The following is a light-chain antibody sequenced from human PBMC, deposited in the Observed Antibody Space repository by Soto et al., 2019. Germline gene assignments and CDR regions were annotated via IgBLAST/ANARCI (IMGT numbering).Light chain of an antibody. CDR1: ASDVGSYKL. V-gene: IGLV2-23*01. Sequence: QSALTQPASVSGSPGQSITISCTGTASDVGSYKLVSWYQHHPGKAPKLMIYDDTLRPSGLSNRFSGSRSGNTASLTISGLQAEDEADYYCCSYADGRYVFGTGTKLTV. CDR2: DDT. J-gene: IGLJ1*01. CDR3: CSYADGRYV.